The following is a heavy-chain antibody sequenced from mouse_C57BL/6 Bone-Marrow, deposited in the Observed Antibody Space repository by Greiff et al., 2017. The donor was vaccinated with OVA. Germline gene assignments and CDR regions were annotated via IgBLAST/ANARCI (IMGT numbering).Heavy chain of an antibody. Sequence: EVQGVESGGGLVKPGGSLKLSCAASGFTFSDYGMHWVRQAPEKGLEWVAYISSGSSTIYYADTVKGRFTISRDNAKNTLFLQMTSLRSEDTAMYYCARSYYSNYGVFAWFAYWGQGTLVTVSA. CDR1: GFTFSDYG. CDR2: ISSGSSTI. J-gene: IGHJ3*01. D-gene: IGHD2-5*01. CDR3: ARSYYSNYGVFAWFAY. V-gene: IGHV5-17*01.